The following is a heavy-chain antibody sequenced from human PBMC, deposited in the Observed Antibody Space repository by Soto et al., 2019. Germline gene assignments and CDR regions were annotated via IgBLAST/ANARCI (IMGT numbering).Heavy chain of an antibody. CDR2: IYYSGST. CDR1: GGSISSGDYY. V-gene: IGHV4-30-4*01. CDR3: ARGPADGSGSHPFDY. Sequence: SETLSLTCTVSGGSISSGDYYWSWIRQPPGKGLEWIGYIYYSGSTYYNPSLKSRVTISVDTSKNQFSLKLSSVTAADTAVYYCARGPADGSGSHPFDYWGQGTLVTVS. J-gene: IGHJ4*02. D-gene: IGHD3-10*01.